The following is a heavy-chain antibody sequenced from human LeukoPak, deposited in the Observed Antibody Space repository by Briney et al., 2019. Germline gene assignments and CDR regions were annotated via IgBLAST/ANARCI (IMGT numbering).Heavy chain of an antibody. J-gene: IGHJ4*02. CDR1: GFTFSTYS. CDR2: ISSSSSYV. Sequence: KTGRSLRLSCAASGFTFSTYSMNWVRQAPGKGLEWVSSISSSSSYVYYADSVKGRFTISRDNAKNSLYLQMNSLRAEDTAVYYCARVRCSGGGCFYNFDYWGQGSLVTVSS. CDR3: ARVRCSGGGCFYNFDY. V-gene: IGHV3-21*01. D-gene: IGHD2-15*01.